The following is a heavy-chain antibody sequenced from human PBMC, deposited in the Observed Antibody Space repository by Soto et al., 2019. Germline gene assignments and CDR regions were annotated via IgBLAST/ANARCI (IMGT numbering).Heavy chain of an antibody. CDR2: ISYDGGLQ. CDR1: GFTFTSYG. Sequence: GGSLRLSCAASGFTFTSYGMHWVRQAPGTRLEWVAVISYDGGLQHYADSVKGRFTISRDNSKNMVLLQMNSLRAEDTAVYYCVSDRGYGHDSVPYSWGQGTLVTVSS. V-gene: IGHV3-30*03. CDR3: VSDRGYGHDSVPYS. D-gene: IGHD5-18*01. J-gene: IGHJ4*02.